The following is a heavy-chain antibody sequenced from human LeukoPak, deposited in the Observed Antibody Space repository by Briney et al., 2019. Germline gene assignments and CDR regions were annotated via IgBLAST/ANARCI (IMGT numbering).Heavy chain of an antibody. V-gene: IGHV3-23*01. CDR2: ISGSGGST. CDR1: GFTFSSYG. D-gene: IGHD2-2*01. CDR3: AKGGVVPAAIFYYYYYMDV. J-gene: IGHJ6*03. Sequence: GGSLRLSCAASGFTFSSYGMSWVRQAPGKGLEWVSAISGSGGSTYYADSVKGRFTISRDNSKNTLYLQMNSLRAEDTAVYYCAKGGVVPAAIFYYYYYMDVWGKGTTVTISS.